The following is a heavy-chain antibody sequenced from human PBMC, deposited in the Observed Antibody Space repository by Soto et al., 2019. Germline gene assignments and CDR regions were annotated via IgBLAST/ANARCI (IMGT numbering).Heavy chain of an antibody. CDR1: GDTFGRFT. CDR3: ARDPSTINKLIGVWFDP. CDR2: IKPISDIT. J-gene: IGHJ5*02. V-gene: IGHV1-69*01. D-gene: IGHD2-2*01. Sequence: QIRLVQSGAEVHTPGSSVRVSCTASGDTFGRFTINWVRQAPGQGLEWMGGIKPISDITNYAQRFQGRVTFTADESTSTVYLEQSSLRSEDTAMYYCARDPSTINKLIGVWFDPWGQGTLVTVSS.